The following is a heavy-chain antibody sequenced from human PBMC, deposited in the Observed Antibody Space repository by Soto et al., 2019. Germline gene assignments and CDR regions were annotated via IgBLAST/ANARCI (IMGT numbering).Heavy chain of an antibody. CDR2: ISSRSYTI. J-gene: IGHJ6*02. D-gene: IGHD6-6*01. V-gene: IGHV3-48*02. Sequence: GGSLRLSCAASGFSFSTYSMNWVRQAPGKGLEWVSYISSRSYTIYYVDSVKGRFTISRDNAKNSLYLQMNSLRDEDTAVYYCARGGSSSDNGMDVWGQGTTVTSP. CDR1: GFSFSTYS. CDR3: ARGGSSSDNGMDV.